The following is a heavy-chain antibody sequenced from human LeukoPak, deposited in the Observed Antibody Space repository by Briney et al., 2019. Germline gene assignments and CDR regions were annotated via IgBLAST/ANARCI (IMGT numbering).Heavy chain of an antibody. J-gene: IGHJ4*02. CDR1: GFTFSSNW. Sequence: GGSLRLSCATSGFTFSSNWMSWVRHAPGRGLEWVANIKPDGSAEYYAASVKGRFTVSRDNAKNSLYLQMNSLRAEDTAVYYCVRGRGPDYWGQGTLVTVSS. CDR3: VRGRGPDY. V-gene: IGHV3-7*01. D-gene: IGHD3/OR15-3a*01. CDR2: IKPDGSAE.